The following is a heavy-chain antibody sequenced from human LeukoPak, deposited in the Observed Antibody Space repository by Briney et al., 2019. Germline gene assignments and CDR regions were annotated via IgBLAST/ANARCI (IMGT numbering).Heavy chain of an antibody. CDR3: AKEQRIRNCSSGVCMEGYDFDL. CDR1: GFTFNSFA. D-gene: IGHD2-15*01. CDR2: LSRGGETT. J-gene: IGHJ4*02. V-gene: IGHV3-23*01. Sequence: GGSLPVPYPGTGFTFNSFAIHWVTQAPGKGLEWVSGLSRGGETTNYVDSVKGRFTISRDGSKKMVFLQMNSLKSEDTDLYFCAKEQRIRNCSSGVCMEGYDFDLWGQGTPVTVSS.